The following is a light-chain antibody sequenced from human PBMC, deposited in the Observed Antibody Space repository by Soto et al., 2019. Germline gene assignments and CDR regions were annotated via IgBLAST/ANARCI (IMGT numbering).Light chain of an antibody. Sequence: DIQLTQSPSTLSASVGDRVTITCRASQSISSWLAWYQQKPGKAPKLLISKASSSASGVPSRFTGRGSGTDFTLTISRLPADDFATYYCQQYKSHWTFGQGTKVEIK. CDR1: QSISSW. CDR3: QQYKSHWT. J-gene: IGKJ1*01. V-gene: IGKV1-5*03. CDR2: KAS.